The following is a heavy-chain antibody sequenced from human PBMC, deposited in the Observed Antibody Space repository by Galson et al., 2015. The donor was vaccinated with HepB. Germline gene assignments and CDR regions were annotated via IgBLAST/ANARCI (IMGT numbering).Heavy chain of an antibody. CDR2: IYYSGST. CDR1: GGSISSSSYY. J-gene: IGHJ4*02. Sequence: ETLSLTCTVSGGSISSSSYYWGWIRQPPGKGLEWIGSIYYSGSTYYNPSLKSRVTISVDTSKNQFSLKLSSVTAADTAVYYCARGRGPGVHFDYWGQGTLVTVSS. D-gene: IGHD7-27*01. CDR3: ARGRGPGVHFDY. V-gene: IGHV4-39*01.